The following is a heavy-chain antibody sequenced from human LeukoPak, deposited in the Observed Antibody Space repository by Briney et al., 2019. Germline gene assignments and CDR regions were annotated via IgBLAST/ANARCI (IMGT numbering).Heavy chain of an antibody. Sequence: GGSLRLSCAASGFTFDDYGLSWVRQAPGKGLEWVSGINWNGGSTGYADSVKGRFTISRDNAKNSLYLQMNSLRAEDTALYYCARARYYGSGSYGRAFDIWGQGTMVTVSS. CDR1: GFTFDDYG. CDR3: ARARYYGSGSYGRAFDI. J-gene: IGHJ3*02. D-gene: IGHD3-10*01. V-gene: IGHV3-20*04. CDR2: INWNGGST.